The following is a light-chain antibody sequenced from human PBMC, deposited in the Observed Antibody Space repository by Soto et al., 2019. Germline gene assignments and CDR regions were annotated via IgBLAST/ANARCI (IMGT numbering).Light chain of an antibody. J-gene: IGLJ1*01. Sequence: QSALTQPASVSGSPGQSITISCTGTSSDVGGYNYVSWYQQHPGKAPKLMLYDVSNRPSGVSNRFSGSKSGNTASLTISWLQAEDEADYYCSSYTSSSTYVFGTGTKLTVL. CDR1: SSDVGGYNY. V-gene: IGLV2-14*01. CDR2: DVS. CDR3: SSYTSSSTYV.